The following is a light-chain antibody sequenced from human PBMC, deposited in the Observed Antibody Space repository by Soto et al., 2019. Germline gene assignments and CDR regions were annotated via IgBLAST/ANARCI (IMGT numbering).Light chain of an antibody. V-gene: IGKV3-20*01. CDR2: GAS. CDR1: ESVN. Sequence: EIVLTQSPGTLSLSPGERATLSCRASESVNLAWFQQKPGQAPRLLIYGASSRATGIPDRFSGSGSGTDFTLTISRLEPEDFAVYYCQHSGRSLDTFGGGTKVEIK. J-gene: IGKJ4*01. CDR3: QHSGRSLDT.